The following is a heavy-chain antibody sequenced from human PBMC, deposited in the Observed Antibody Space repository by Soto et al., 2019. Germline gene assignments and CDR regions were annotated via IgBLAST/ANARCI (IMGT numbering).Heavy chain of an antibody. Sequence: SVKVSCKASGGTFSSYAISWVRQAPGQGLEWMGGIIPIFGTANYAQKFQGRVTITADESTSTAYMELSSLRSEDTAVYYRSRDSTNDVCICISAAWPYHFDYWGQGTLVTVSS. CDR1: GGTFSSYA. D-gene: IGHD2-8*01. J-gene: IGHJ4*02. CDR3: SRDSTNDVCICISAAWPYHFDY. V-gene: IGHV1-69*13. CDR2: IIPIFGTA.